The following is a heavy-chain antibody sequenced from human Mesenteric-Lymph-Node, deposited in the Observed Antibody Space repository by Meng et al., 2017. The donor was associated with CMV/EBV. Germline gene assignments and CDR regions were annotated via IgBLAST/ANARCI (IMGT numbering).Heavy chain of an antibody. D-gene: IGHD3-16*02. CDR3: AREASDHGVIEGANWFDP. V-gene: IGHV4-59*01. CDR2: IYYSGST. J-gene: IGHJ5*02. CDR1: GGSISSYY. Sequence: GSLRLSCTVSGGSISSYYWSWIRQPPGKGLEWIGYIYYSGSTNYNPSLKSRVTISVDTSKNQFSLKLSSVTAADTAVYYCAREASDHGVIEGANWFDPWGQGTLVTVSS.